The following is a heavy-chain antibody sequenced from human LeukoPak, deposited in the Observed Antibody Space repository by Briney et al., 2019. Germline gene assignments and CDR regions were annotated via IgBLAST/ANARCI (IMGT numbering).Heavy chain of an antibody. CDR2: IIPIFGTT. CDR1: GGTFSSCA. V-gene: IGHV1-69*13. J-gene: IGHJ4*02. D-gene: IGHD3-3*01. Sequence: SVKVSCKASGGTFSSCAISWVRQAPGQGLEWMGGIIPIFGTTNYAQNFQGRVTITADESTSTAYMELSSLRSEDTAVYYCATQPLPQKRYYDFWSAYYPYYFDYWGQGTLVTVSS. CDR3: ATQPLPQKRYYDFWSAYYPYYFDY.